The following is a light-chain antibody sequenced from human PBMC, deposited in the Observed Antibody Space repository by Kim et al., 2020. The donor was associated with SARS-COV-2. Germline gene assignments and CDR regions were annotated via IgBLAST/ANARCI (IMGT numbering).Light chain of an antibody. Sequence: APEKTARITCSGDVLAKKYARWFQQKPGQAPGVVIYKDSERPSGIPERFSGSSSGTTVTLTISGAQVEDEADYYCYSAADNMGVFGGGTQLTVL. CDR1: VLAKKY. CDR2: KDS. J-gene: IGLJ3*02. CDR3: YSAADNMGV. V-gene: IGLV3-27*01.